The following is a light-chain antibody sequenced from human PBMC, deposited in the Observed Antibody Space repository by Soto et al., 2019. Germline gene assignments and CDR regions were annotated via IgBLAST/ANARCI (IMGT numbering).Light chain of an antibody. J-gene: IGKJ5*01. CDR2: AAS. CDR1: QSVTSSY. CDR3: QQYGTSST. V-gene: IGKV3-20*01. Sequence: EIVLTQSPGTLSLSPGERATLSCRASQSVTSSYLAWYQQKPDQAPRLLIYAASSRATGIPDRFSGSGSGTDFTLTISRLEPEDFAVYFCQQYGTSSTFGQGTRLEIK.